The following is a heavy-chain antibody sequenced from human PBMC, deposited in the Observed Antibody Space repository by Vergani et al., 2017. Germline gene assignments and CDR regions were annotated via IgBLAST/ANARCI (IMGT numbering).Heavy chain of an antibody. CDR3: AAETNSSSWDYYYYYGMDV. CDR1: GFTFTSSA. V-gene: IGHV1-58*02. CDR2: IVVGSGNT. D-gene: IGHD6-13*01. Sequence: QMQLVQSGPEVKKPGTSVKVSCKASGFTFTSSAMQWVRQARGQRLEWIGWIVVGSGNTNYAQKFQERVTITRDMSTSTAYMELSSLRSEDTAVYYCAAETNSSSWDYYYYYGMDVWGQGTTVTVSS. J-gene: IGHJ6*02.